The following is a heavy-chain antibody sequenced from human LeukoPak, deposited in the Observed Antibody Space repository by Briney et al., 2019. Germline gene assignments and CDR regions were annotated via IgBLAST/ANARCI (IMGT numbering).Heavy chain of an antibody. D-gene: IGHD3-22*01. CDR1: GFTFSSYG. CDR3: AKGVYYYDSRGYPIDY. Sequence: GGSLRLSCAASGFTFSSYGMHWVRQAPGKGLEWVAVIWYDGSNKYYADSVKGRFTISRDNSKNTLYLQMNSLRAEDTAVYYCAKGVYYYDSRGYPIDYWGQGTLVTVSS. V-gene: IGHV3-33*06. CDR2: IWYDGSNK. J-gene: IGHJ4*02.